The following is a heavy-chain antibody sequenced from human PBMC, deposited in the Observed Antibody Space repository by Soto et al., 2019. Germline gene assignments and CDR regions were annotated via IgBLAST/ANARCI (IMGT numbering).Heavy chain of an antibody. V-gene: IGHV3-21*04. D-gene: IGHD6-13*01. Sequence: EVQLVESGGGLVKPGGSLRLSCAASGFTFSSYSMNWVRQAPGKGLEWVSSISSSSSYIYYADSVKGRFTLSRDNAKNSRYLQMNSLRAEDTAVYYCARGRGAAGTDSVQYYGMDVWGQGTTVTVSS. J-gene: IGHJ6*02. CDR1: GFTFSSYS. CDR3: ARGRGAAGTDSVQYYGMDV. CDR2: ISSSSSYI.